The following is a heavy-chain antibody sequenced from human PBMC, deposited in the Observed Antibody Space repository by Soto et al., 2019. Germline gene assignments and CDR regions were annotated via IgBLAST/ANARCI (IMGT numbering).Heavy chain of an antibody. V-gene: IGHV1-69*01. CDR3: ARDQDRGIGSSFDY. Sequence: QVQLVQSGAEVKKPGSSVKVSCKASGGTFSSYAISWVRQAPGQGLEWMGGIIPIFGTANYAQKFQGRVTITADESTSTAYRELSSLRSEDTAVYYCARDQDRGIGSSFDYWGQGTLVTVSS. J-gene: IGHJ4*02. D-gene: IGHD2-15*01. CDR2: IIPIFGTA. CDR1: GGTFSSYA.